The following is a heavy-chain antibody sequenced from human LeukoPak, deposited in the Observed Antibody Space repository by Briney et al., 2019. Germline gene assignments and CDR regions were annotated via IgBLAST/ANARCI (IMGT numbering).Heavy chain of an antibody. CDR2: IYYNGGT. CDR1: GDSVSSANYY. Sequence: SETLSLTCTVSGDSVSSANYYWTWIRQPPGQGLEWIGYIYYNGGTDYNPSLKSRVTISVDMSENQFSLNLSSVTAADTAIYYCARVLQSRDYGYLDYWGQGTLVTVSS. D-gene: IGHD4/OR15-4a*01. J-gene: IGHJ4*02. CDR3: ARVLQSRDYGYLDY. V-gene: IGHV4-61*01.